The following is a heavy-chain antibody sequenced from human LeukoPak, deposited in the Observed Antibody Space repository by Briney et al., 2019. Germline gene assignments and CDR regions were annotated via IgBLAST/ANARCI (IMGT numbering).Heavy chain of an antibody. CDR2: IWYDGSNK. Sequence: GRSLRLSCAASGFTFSSYGMHWVRQAPGKGLEWVAVIWYDGSNKYYADSVKGRFTISRDNSKNTLYLQMNSLRAEDTAVYYCARDDHHVYYYDSSGYPGAYFDYWGQGTPVTVSS. CDR3: ARDDHHVYYYDSSGYPGAYFDY. D-gene: IGHD3-22*01. CDR1: GFTFSSYG. J-gene: IGHJ4*02. V-gene: IGHV3-33*01.